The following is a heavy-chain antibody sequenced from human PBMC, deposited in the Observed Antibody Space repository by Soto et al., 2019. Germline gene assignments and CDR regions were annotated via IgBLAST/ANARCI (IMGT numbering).Heavy chain of an antibody. V-gene: IGHV4-30-2*01. Sequence: SETLSLTCAVSGGSISSGGYSWSWIRQPPGKGLEWIGYIYHSGSTYYNPSLKSRVTISVDRSKNQFSLKLSSVTAADTAVYYCAREGGITMVRGVPLFDPWGQGTLVTVSS. J-gene: IGHJ5*02. D-gene: IGHD3-10*01. CDR2: IYHSGST. CDR3: AREGGITMVRGVPLFDP. CDR1: GGSISSGGYS.